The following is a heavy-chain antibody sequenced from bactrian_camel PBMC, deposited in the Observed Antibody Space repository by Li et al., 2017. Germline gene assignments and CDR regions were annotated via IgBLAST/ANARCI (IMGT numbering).Heavy chain of an antibody. V-gene: IGHV3S53*01. CDR3: GEANLFLGGWCSVNGADFGV. D-gene: IGHD3*01. Sequence: HVQLVESGGGSVQAGGSLRLSCAASGYTYTMAWFRQAPGKEREAVATIDSGGRTDYADSVKDRFTISKDSANNALYLQMNGLKPEDTAMYYCGEANLFLGGWCSVNGADFGVSGQGTQVTVS. CDR2: IDSGGRT. J-gene: IGHJ6*01. CDR1: GYTYT.